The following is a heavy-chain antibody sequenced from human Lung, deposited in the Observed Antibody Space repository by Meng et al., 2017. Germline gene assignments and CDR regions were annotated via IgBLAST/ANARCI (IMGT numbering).Heavy chain of an antibody. J-gene: IGHJ4*02. CDR1: GFSLSTSGVG. D-gene: IGHD6-19*01. Sequence: SGPTLVKPTQTLTLTCTFSGFSLSTSGVGVGWIRQPPGKALEWLALIYWDDDKRYSPSLKSRLTITKDTPKNQVFLTMTNMDPVVTATYYCAHRKLSSGWLTAYFDYWGQGTLVTVSS. CDR2: IYWDDDK. V-gene: IGHV2-5*02. CDR3: AHRKLSSGWLTAYFDY.